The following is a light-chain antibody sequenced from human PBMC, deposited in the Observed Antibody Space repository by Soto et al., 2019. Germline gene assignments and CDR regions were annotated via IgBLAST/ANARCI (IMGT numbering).Light chain of an antibody. CDR3: TSNTSNSTLV. V-gene: IGLV2-14*03. Sequence: QSALTQPASVSGSPGRSITISCTGTTSDVGGYNYVSWYQQHPGKAPKLIIFDVTDRPSGVSDRFSGSKSGNTASLTITGVQAEDGGDYYCTSNTSNSTLVFGGGTKVTVL. CDR1: TSDVGGYNY. J-gene: IGLJ3*02. CDR2: DVT.